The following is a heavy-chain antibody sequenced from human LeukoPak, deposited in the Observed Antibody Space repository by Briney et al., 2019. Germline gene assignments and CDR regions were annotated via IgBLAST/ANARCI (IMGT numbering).Heavy chain of an antibody. V-gene: IGHV1-18*01. CDR3: ARVKWSSGYYFRWFDP. J-gene: IGHJ5*02. CDR1: GYTFTIYG. Sequence: ASVTVSCMASGYTFTIYGISWVRQAPGQGLEWLGWISAYNGNTNYAQKLQGRVTMTTDTSTSTAYMELRSLRSDDTAVYYCARVKWSSGYYFRWFDPWGQGTLVTVSS. CDR2: ISAYNGNT. D-gene: IGHD3-22*01.